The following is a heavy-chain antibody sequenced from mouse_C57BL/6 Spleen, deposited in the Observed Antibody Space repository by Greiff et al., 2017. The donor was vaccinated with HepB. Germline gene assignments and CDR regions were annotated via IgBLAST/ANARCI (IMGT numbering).Heavy chain of an antibody. D-gene: IGHD4-1*01. Sequence: EVQLQQSGVELVRPGASVKLSCTASGFNIKDYYMHWVKQRPEQGLEWIGRIDPEDGDTEYAPKFQGKATMTADTSSNTAYLQLSSLTSEDTAVYYCTTGRNWDGGFAYWGLGTLVTVSA. CDR1: GFNIKDYY. CDR2: IDPEDGDT. J-gene: IGHJ3*01. V-gene: IGHV14-1*01. CDR3: TTGRNWDGGFAY.